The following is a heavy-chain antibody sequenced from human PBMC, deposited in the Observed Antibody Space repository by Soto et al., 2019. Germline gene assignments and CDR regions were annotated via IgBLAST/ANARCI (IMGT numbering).Heavy chain of an antibody. Sequence: QVQLVESGGGLVKPGGSLRLSCAASGFTFSDYYMSWIRQAPGKGLEWVSYISSSSSYTDYADSVKGRFTISRDNAKNSMYLQMNSRRAEDTAVYYCARGRDTVSDYYGMDVWGQGPTVTVSS. CDR3: ARGRDTVSDYYGMDV. CDR1: GFTFSDYY. CDR2: ISSSSSYT. D-gene: IGHD4-17*01. J-gene: IGHJ6*02. V-gene: IGHV3-11*05.